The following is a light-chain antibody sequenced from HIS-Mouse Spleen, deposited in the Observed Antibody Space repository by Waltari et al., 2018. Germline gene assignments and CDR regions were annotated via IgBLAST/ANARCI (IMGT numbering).Light chain of an antibody. J-gene: IGLJ1*01. CDR1: SSDVGGFNY. Sequence: QSALTQPRSVSGSPGQSVTISCTGTSSDVGGFNYVPWYQQHPGKAPKLMIYDVSKRPSGVPDRFSDSKSGNTASLTISGLQADDEADYYCCSYAGSYTGVFGTGTKVTVL. V-gene: IGLV2-11*01. CDR3: CSYAGSYTGV. CDR2: DVS.